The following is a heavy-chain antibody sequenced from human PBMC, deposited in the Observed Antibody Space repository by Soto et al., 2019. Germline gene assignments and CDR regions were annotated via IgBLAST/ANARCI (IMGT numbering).Heavy chain of an antibody. CDR2: IYHSGST. J-gene: IGHJ4*02. D-gene: IGHD1-1*01. Sequence: SETLSLTCAVSGGSISSSNWWSWVRQPPGKGLEWIGEIYHSGSTNYNPSLKSRVTISVDTSKNQFSLKLSSVTAADTAVYYCASQKLDVPAYFDYWGQGTLVTVSS. CDR3: ASQKLDVPAYFDY. V-gene: IGHV4-4*02. CDR1: GGSISSSNW.